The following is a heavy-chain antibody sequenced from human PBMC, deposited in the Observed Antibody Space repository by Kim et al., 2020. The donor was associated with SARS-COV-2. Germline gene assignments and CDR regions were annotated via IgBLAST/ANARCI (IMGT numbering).Heavy chain of an antibody. CDR1: GYTFTSYD. CDR3: AIRNEYSSVWGAAFDI. V-gene: IGHV1-8*01. CDR2: MNPNSGNT. J-gene: IGHJ3*02. D-gene: IGHD6-19*01. Sequence: ASVKVSCKASGYTFTSYDINWVRQATGQGLEWMGWMNPNSGNTGYAQKFQGRVTMTRNTSISTAYMELSSLRSEDTAVYYCAIRNEYSSVWGAAFDIWGQGTMVTVSS.